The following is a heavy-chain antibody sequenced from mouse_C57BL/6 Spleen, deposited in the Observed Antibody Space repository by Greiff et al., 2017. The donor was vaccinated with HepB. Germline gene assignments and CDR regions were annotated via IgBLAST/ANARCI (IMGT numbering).Heavy chain of an antibody. CDR1: GFTFSSYA. D-gene: IGHD4-1*01. Sequence: EVQGVESGGGLVKPGGSLKLSCAASGFTFSSYAMSWVRQTPEKRLEWVATISDGGSYTDYPDNVKGRFTISRDNAKNNLYLQMSHRKSEDTAMYYCARDKLGDYFDDWGQGTTLTVTA. CDR3: ARDKLGDYFDD. CDR2: ISDGGSYT. J-gene: IGHJ2*01. V-gene: IGHV5-4*01.